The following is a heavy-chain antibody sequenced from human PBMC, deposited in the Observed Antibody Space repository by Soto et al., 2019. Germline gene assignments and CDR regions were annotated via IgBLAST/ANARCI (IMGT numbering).Heavy chain of an antibody. Sequence: PSETLSLTCSVSGGSISSGYYYWSWIRQPPGKGLEWIGNIYYSGNTYYNPSLKSRLIISIDTSKNQFSLKVGSVTAADTAVYYCARGGADLWFGEFIYYYYYGMDVWGQGTTVTVSS. D-gene: IGHD3-10*01. CDR3: ARGGADLWFGEFIYYYYYGMDV. J-gene: IGHJ6*02. CDR1: GGSISSGYYY. CDR2: IYYSGNT. V-gene: IGHV4-30-4*01.